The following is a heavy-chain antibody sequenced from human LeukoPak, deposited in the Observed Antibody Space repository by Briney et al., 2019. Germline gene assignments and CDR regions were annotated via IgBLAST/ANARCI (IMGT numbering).Heavy chain of an antibody. V-gene: IGHV4-30-4*08. CDR1: GGSISSGDYY. CDR2: IYYSGST. Sequence: PSETLSLTCTVSGGSISSGDYYWSWIRQPPGKGLEWIGYIYYSGSTYYNPSLKSRVTISVDTSKNQFSLKLSSVTAADTAVYYCARASSSHWFDPWGQGTLVTVSS. CDR3: ARASSSHWFDP. D-gene: IGHD2-2*01. J-gene: IGHJ5*02.